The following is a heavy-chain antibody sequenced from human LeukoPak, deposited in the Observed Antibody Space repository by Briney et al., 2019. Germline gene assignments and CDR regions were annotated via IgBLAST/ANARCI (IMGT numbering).Heavy chain of an antibody. J-gene: IGHJ4*02. D-gene: IGHD6-19*01. V-gene: IGHV3-30*18. CDR1: GFTFSSYG. CDR2: ISYDGSNK. Sequence: GGSLRLSCAASGFTFSSYGMHWVRQAPGKGLEWVAVISYDGSNKYYADSVKGRFTISRDNSKNTLYLQMNSLRAEDTAVYYCAKPLRQWLVQGYWGQGTLVTVSS. CDR3: AKPLRQWLVQGY.